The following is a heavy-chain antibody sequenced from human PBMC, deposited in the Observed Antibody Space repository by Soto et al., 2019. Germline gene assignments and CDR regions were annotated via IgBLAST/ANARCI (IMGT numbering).Heavy chain of an antibody. V-gene: IGHV5-10-1*01. CDR3: ARKNIAAAGKKVYYGMDV. Sequence: GGALKISRKGSGYSFSSYLISWGRQMPRERPEWMGRIDPSDSYTTYSPSFQGHVTISADKSISTAYLQWSSLKASDTAMYYCARKNIAAAGKKVYYGMDVWGQGTTVTVSS. J-gene: IGHJ6*02. D-gene: IGHD6-13*01. CDR2: IDPSDSYT. CDR1: GYSFSSYL.